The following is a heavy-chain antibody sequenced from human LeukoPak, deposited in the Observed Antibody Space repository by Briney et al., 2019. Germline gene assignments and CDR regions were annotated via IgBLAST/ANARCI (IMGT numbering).Heavy chain of an antibody. Sequence: SETLSLTCTVSGDSISSYYWSWIRQPPGKGLEWIGYVYYSGSANCNPSLKSRVTIFVDTSKNQFSLVVSSVTAADTAIYYCATSYYDYDRWDYWGQGALVTVSS. D-gene: IGHD3-16*01. CDR2: VYYSGSA. CDR3: ATSYYDYDRWDY. J-gene: IGHJ4*02. V-gene: IGHV4-59*01. CDR1: GDSISSYY.